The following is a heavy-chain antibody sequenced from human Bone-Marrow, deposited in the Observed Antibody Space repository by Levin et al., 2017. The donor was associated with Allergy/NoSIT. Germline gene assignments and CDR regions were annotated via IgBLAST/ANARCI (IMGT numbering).Heavy chain of an antibody. CDR3: ARDQEVAAGYYYYSAMDV. Sequence: SQTLSLTCAISGDSVSSTSAAWNWIRQSPSRGLEWLGRTYYRSKWNNDYAVSVKSRITVNPDTSKNQFSLQLNSVTPEDTAVYYCARDQEVAAGYYYYSAMDVWGQGTTVTVSS. V-gene: IGHV6-1*01. CDR1: GDSVSSTSAA. CDR2: TYYRSKWNN. J-gene: IGHJ6*02. D-gene: IGHD3-9*01.